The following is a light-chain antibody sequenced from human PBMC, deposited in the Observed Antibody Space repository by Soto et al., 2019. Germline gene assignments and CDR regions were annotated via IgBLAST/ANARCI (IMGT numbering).Light chain of an antibody. V-gene: IGKV1-39*01. CDR3: QQLNSYPPT. CDR1: QSISSY. CDR2: AAS. Sequence: DIKMTQSPSTLSASVGDRVTITCRASQSISSYLNWYQQKPGKAPKLLIYAASSLQSGVPSRFSGSGSGTDFTLTISSLQPEDFATYYCQQLNSYPPTFG. J-gene: IGKJ3*01.